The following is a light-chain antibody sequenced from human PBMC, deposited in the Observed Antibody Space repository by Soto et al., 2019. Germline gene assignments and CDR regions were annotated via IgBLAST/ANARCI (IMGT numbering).Light chain of an antibody. CDR1: QSVSSY. CDR3: QQYGSSRWT. CDR2: DAS. Sequence: EIVLTQSPGTLSLSPGERATLSCRASQSVSSYLAWYQQKPGQAPRLLIYDASNRATGIAARFSGSGSGTDFTLTISRLEPEDFAVYYCQQYGSSRWTFGQGTKVE. J-gene: IGKJ1*01. V-gene: IGKV3-20*01.